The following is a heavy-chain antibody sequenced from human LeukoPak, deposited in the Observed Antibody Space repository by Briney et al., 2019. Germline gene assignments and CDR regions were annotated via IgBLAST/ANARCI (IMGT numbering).Heavy chain of an antibody. CDR2: ISGSGGST. CDR1: GFTFSSYA. D-gene: IGHD6-19*01. V-gene: IGHV3-23*01. CDR3: ARLVDGSGWLDFDY. J-gene: IGHJ4*02. Sequence: PGGSLRLSCAASGFTFSSYAMSWVRQAPGKGLEWVSTISGSGGSTYYADSVKGRFTISRDNSKSTLLLQMNSLRAEDTAVYYCARLVDGSGWLDFDYWGQGTLVTVSS.